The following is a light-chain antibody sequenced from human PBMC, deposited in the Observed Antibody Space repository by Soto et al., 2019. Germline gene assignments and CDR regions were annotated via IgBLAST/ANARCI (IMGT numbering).Light chain of an antibody. Sequence: QSALTQPASASGPLGQSIAISCTGSSSDIGSYDLVSWYQQYPGKAPKVVIFEGTKRPSGVSNRFSGSKSGNTASLTISGLQTEDEADYYCCSYAGSRTYVFGAGTKLTVL. CDR2: EGT. CDR1: SSDIGSYDL. V-gene: IGLV2-23*01. CDR3: CSYAGSRTYV. J-gene: IGLJ1*01.